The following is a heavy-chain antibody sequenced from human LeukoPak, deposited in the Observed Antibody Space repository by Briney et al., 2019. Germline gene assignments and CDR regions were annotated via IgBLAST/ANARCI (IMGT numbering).Heavy chain of an antibody. CDR3: ARVPGYYDSSGSFSFDH. D-gene: IGHD3-22*01. CDR1: GGSFSGYY. J-gene: IGHJ4*02. CDR2: INHSGST. V-gene: IGHV4-34*01. Sequence: SETLSLTCAVYGGSFSGYYWSWIRQPPGKGLEWIGEINHSGSTNYNPSLKSRVTISVDTSKNQFSLKLSSVTAADTAVYYCARVPGYYDSSGSFSFDHWGQGTLVTISS.